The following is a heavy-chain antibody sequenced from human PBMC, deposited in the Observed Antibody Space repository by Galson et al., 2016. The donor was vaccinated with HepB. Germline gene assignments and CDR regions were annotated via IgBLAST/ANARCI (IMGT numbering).Heavy chain of an antibody. CDR3: ARSRRERDRYGFAY. D-gene: IGHD1-26*01. CDR1: GISLSTYW. Sequence: SLRLSCAASGISLSTYWMNWVRLAPGKGLQWVATINKDGSEKYYVDSVKGRFPISRADANNSVYLEMSSLRAEDTAVYFCARSRRERDRYGFAYWGQGTQVAVSS. V-gene: IGHV3-7*03. CDR2: INKDGSEK. J-gene: IGHJ4*02.